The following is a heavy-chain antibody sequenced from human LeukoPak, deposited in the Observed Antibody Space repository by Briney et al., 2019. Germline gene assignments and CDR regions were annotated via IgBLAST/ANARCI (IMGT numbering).Heavy chain of an antibody. CDR1: GFTFSSYA. Sequence: GGSLRLSCAASGFTFSSYAMSWVRLAPGKGLEWVSAISGSGGSTYYADSVKGRFTISRDNSKNTLYLQMNSLRAEDTAVYYCAKAGYCCSTSRSYYFDYWGQGTLVTVSS. J-gene: IGHJ4*02. CDR3: AKAGYCCSTSRSYYFDY. D-gene: IGHD2-2*01. CDR2: ISGSGGST. V-gene: IGHV3-23*01.